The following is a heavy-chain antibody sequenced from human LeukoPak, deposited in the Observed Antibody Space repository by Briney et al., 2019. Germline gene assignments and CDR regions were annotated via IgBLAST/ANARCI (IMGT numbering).Heavy chain of an antibody. CDR3: ARARTRGNNWYFDY. CDR2: IYYSGRT. V-gene: IGHV4-59*01. D-gene: IGHD1-1*01. J-gene: IGHJ4*02. CDR1: GGSISSYY. Sequence: SETLSLTCTVSGGSISSYYWSWIRQPPGKGLEWIGYIYYSGRTKYNPSLKSRVTISVDTSKNQFSLKVSSVTAADTAVYYCARARTRGNNWYFDYWGQGTLVTVSS.